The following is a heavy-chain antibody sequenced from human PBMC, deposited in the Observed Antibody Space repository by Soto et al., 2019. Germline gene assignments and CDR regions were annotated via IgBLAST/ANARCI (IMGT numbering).Heavy chain of an antibody. CDR2: ISAYNGNT. CDR3: ASTLAGYDSSGYYLSGMDV. D-gene: IGHD3-22*01. Sequence: VKVSCKASGYTFTSYGISWVRQAPGQGLEWMGWISAYNGNTNYAQKLQGRVTMTTDTSTSTAYMELRSLRSDGTAVYYCASTLAGYDSSGYYLSGMDVWGQGTTVTVSS. CDR1: GYTFTSYG. V-gene: IGHV1-18*04. J-gene: IGHJ6*02.